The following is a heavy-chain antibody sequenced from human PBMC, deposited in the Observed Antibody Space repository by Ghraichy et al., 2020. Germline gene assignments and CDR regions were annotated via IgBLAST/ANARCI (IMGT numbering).Heavy chain of an antibody. CDR3: ARVRSSIVGARLDY. D-gene: IGHD1-26*01. CDR1: GGSFSGYY. Sequence: SETLSLTCAVYGGSFSGYYWSWNRQPPGKGLEWIGEINHSGSTNYNPSLKSRVTISVDTSKNQFSLKLSSVTAADTAVYYCARVRSSIVGARLDYWGQGTLVTVSS. J-gene: IGHJ4*02. CDR2: INHSGST. V-gene: IGHV4-34*01.